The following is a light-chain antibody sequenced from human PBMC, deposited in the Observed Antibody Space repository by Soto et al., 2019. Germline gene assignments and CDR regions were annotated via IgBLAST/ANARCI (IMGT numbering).Light chain of an antibody. J-gene: IGKJ1*01. CDR2: AAS. V-gene: IGKV1-9*01. Sequence: GVRFTITCRTSQSIDSDLDWYHLKPGEAPKVLIYAASTLQSGVPARFSGSGSGTDFTLTISRLQPEDFAPYYCQQLGSYPSTFGEGTKVDNK. CDR3: QQLGSYPST. CDR1: QSIDSD.